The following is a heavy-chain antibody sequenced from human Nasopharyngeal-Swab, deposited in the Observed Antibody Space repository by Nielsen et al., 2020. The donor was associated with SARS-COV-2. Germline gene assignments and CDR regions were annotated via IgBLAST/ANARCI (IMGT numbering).Heavy chain of an antibody. Sequence: GGSLRLSCAASGFTFSSYAMSWVRQAPGKGLEWVSGISGSSGSTYYADSVKGRFTISRDNAKNSLYLQMNSLRAEDTAVYYCARAREKVGATNYWGQGTLVTVSS. J-gene: IGHJ4*02. D-gene: IGHD1-26*01. V-gene: IGHV3-23*01. CDR1: GFTFSSYA. CDR2: ISGSSGST. CDR3: ARAREKVGATNY.